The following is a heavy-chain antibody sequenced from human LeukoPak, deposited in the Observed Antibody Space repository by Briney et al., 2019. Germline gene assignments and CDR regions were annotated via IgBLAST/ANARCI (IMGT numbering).Heavy chain of an antibody. V-gene: IGHV4-59*08. CDR3: ASRLTYCSSTSCYDRFDP. D-gene: IGHD2-2*01. J-gene: IGHJ5*02. Sequence: PSETLSLTCTVSGGSISSYYWSWIRQPPGKGLEWIGYIYYSGSTNYNPSLKSRVTISVDTSKNQFSLKLSSVTAADTAVYYCASRLTYCSSTSCYDRFDPWGQGTLVTVSS. CDR1: GGSISSYY. CDR2: IYYSGST.